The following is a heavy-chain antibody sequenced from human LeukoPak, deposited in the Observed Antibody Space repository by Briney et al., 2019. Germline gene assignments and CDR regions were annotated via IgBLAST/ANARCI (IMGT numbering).Heavy chain of an antibody. V-gene: IGHV3-7*03. CDR3: ARNNGMDV. J-gene: IGHJ6*02. CDR1: GFALSSHW. Sequence: GGSLRLSCAASGFALSSHWMTWVRQVPGRGPEWVANVNRDGSEAYYLDSVKGRFTISKDNAKSSLYLQMNSLRAEDTALYHCARNNGMDVWGQGTTVIVSS. CDR2: VNRDGSEA.